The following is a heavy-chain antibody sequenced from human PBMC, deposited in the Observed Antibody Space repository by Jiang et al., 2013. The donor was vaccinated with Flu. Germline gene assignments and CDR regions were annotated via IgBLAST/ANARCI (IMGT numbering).Heavy chain of an antibody. CDR3: AKDKGEPYFDY. D-gene: IGHD3-16*01. J-gene: IGHJ4*02. CDR2: ISYDGSNK. Sequence: QLLESGGGVVQPGRSLRLSCAASGFTFSSYGMHWVRQAPGKGLEWVAVISYDGSNKYYADSVKGRFTISRDNSKNTLYLQMNSLRAEDTAVYYCAKDKGEPYFDYWGQGTLVTVSS. CDR1: GFTFSSYG. V-gene: IGHV3-30*18.